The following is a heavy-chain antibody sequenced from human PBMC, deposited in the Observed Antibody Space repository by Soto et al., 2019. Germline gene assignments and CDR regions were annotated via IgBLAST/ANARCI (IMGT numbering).Heavy chain of an antibody. CDR2: ISDSGSAI. J-gene: IGHJ4*02. D-gene: IGHD3-3*01. CDR3: AREAPYFDFWGGQSTVFDY. V-gene: IGHV3-11*01. CDR1: GFTFSDFD. Sequence: QVQLVESGGGLVKPGGSLRLSCTVSGFTFSDFDMSWIRQAPGKGLEWISYISDSGSAIYYADSMKGRFTISRDNAKNSLFLQMNSLRAEDTAVYYCAREAPYFDFWGGQSTVFDYWVQGTLVTVSS.